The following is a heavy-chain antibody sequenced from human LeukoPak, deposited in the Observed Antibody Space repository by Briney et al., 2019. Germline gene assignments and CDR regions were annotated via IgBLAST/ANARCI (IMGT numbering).Heavy chain of an antibody. D-gene: IGHD6-13*01. CDR2: MNPNSGNT. CDR1: GYTFISYD. CDR3: ARGLKYSSSWYSVLYNWFDP. V-gene: IGHV1-8*02. Sequence: ASVKVSCKASGYTFISYDINWVRQATGQGLEWMGWMNPNSGNTGYAQKFQGRVTMTRNTSISTAYMELSSLRSEDTAVYYCARGLKYSSSWYSVLYNWFDPWGQGTLVTVSS. J-gene: IGHJ5*02.